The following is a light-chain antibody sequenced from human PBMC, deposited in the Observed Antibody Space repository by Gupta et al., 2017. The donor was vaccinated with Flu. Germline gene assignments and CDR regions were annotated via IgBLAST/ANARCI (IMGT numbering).Light chain of an antibody. CDR2: DAS. J-gene: IGLJ2*01. CDR1: SSDVGGYNL. Sequence: QSALTQPASVSGSPGQSITISCTGTSSDVGGYNLVSWYQPHPDTAPKLLIYDASKRPSGVSNRFSGSRSGNTASLTISGLQAEDEADYYCCSYAGSSSVVFGGGTKLSVL. CDR3: CSYAGSSSVV. V-gene: IGLV2-23*01.